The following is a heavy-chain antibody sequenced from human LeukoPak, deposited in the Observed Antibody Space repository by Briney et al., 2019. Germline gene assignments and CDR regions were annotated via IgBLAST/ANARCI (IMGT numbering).Heavy chain of an antibody. D-gene: IGHD3-22*01. CDR3: ARVDHYYDSSGYFLYFDY. CDR2: IYYSGST. CDR1: GGSISSYY. Sequence: SETLSLTCTVPGGSISSYYWSWIRQPPGKRLEWIGYIYYSGSTNYNPSLKSRVTISVDTSKNQFSLKLSSVTAADTAVYYCARVDHYYDSSGYFLYFDYWGQGTLVTVSS. J-gene: IGHJ4*02. V-gene: IGHV4-59*01.